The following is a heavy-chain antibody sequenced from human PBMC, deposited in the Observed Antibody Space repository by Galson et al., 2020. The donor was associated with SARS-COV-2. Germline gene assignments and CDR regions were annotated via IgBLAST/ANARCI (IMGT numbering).Heavy chain of an antibody. Sequence: SETLSLTCTVSGGSITTTSYFWGWIRQPPGKGLEWIGTIYYSGTTYYNPSLRSRVTISVDTSRNQFTLKLNSVTAADTSVYYCARRGGTLTTQNFDLWGRGTLVTVSS. D-gene: IGHD4-17*01. CDR1: GGSITTTSYF. V-gene: IGHV4-39*01. J-gene: IGHJ2*01. CDR2: IYYSGTT. CDR3: ARRGGTLTTQNFDL.